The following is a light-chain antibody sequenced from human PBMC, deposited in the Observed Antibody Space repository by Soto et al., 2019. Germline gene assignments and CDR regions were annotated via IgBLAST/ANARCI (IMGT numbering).Light chain of an antibody. J-gene: IGLJ1*01. Sequence: QSALTQPPSASGSPGQSVTISCTGTSSDVAGYNYVSWYQQNPGKAPKLIIYEVSKRPPGVPDRFSGSKSGNTASLSVSGLQAEDDGDYYCSSYAGSNIYVFGTGTKVTVL. V-gene: IGLV2-8*01. CDR3: SSYAGSNIYV. CDR1: SSDVAGYNY. CDR2: EVS.